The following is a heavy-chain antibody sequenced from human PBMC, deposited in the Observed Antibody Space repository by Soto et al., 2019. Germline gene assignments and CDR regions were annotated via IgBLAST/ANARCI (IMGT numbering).Heavy chain of an antibody. Sequence: GGSLRLSCVGSGLTFSSYAMGWVRQSPGKGLEWVSGIDGTGGSTYYAESVKGRFTISRDNSKNTLYLQMNSLRVEDTAVYYCAKRLFAIVVVGGYDIWGQGTMVTVSS. D-gene: IGHD5-12*01. V-gene: IGHV3-23*01. CDR3: AKRLFAIVVVGGYDI. J-gene: IGHJ3*02. CDR1: GLTFSSYA. CDR2: IDGTGGST.